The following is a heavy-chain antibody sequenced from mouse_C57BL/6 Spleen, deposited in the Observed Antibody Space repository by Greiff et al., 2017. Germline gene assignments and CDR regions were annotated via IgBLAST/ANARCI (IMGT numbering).Heavy chain of an antibody. V-gene: IGHV2-2*01. Sequence: QVQLQQSGPGLVQPSQSLSITCTVSGFSLTSYGVHWVRQSPGKGLEWLGVIWSGGSTDYNAAFISRLSISKDNSKSQVFFKMNSLQADDTAIYYCARMQDNWEYYFDYWGQGTTLTVSS. CDR2: IWSGGST. J-gene: IGHJ2*01. CDR3: ARMQDNWEYYFDY. CDR1: GFSLTSYG. D-gene: IGHD4-1*01.